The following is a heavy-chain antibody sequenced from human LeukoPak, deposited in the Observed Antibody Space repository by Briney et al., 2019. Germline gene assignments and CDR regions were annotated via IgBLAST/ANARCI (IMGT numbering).Heavy chain of an antibody. CDR2: ISAYNGNT. CDR1: GYTFTSYG. CDR3: ARAIAVAGRDYYYYYGMDV. V-gene: IGHV1-18*01. D-gene: IGHD6-19*01. Sequence: ASVKVSCKASGYTFTSYGISWVRQAPGQGLEWMGWISAYNGNTNYAQKLQGRVTMTTDTSTSTAYMELRSLRSDDTAVYYCARAIAVAGRDYYYYYGMDVWGQGTTVTVSS. J-gene: IGHJ6*02.